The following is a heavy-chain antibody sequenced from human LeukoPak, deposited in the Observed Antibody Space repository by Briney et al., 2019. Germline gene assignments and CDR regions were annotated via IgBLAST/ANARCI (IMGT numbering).Heavy chain of an antibody. J-gene: IGHJ6*02. Sequence: SETLSLTCTVSGGSISSYYWSWIRQPPGKGLEWIGYIYYSGSTNYNPSLKSRVTISVDTSKSQFSLKLSSVTAADTAVYYCAGNYCSSTSCYMSYYYGMDVWGQGTTVTVSS. CDR1: GGSISSYY. CDR2: IYYSGST. V-gene: IGHV4-59*01. CDR3: AGNYCSSTSCYMSYYYGMDV. D-gene: IGHD2-2*02.